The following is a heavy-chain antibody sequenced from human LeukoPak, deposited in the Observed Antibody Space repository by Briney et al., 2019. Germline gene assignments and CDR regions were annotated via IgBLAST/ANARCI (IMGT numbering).Heavy chain of an antibody. V-gene: IGHV4-34*01. CDR3: ARVGATVTTYYYYYYYMDV. CDR2: INHSGST. CDR1: GGSFSGYY. J-gene: IGHJ6*03. Sequence: PSETLSLTCAVYGGSFSGYYWSWIRQPPGKALEWIGEINHSGSTNYNPSLKSRVTISVDTSKNQFSLKLSSVTAADTAVYYCARVGATVTTYYYYYYYMDVWGKGTTVTVSS. D-gene: IGHD4-17*01.